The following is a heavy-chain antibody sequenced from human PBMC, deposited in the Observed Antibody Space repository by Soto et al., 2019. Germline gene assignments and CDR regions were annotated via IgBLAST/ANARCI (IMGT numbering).Heavy chain of an antibody. J-gene: IGHJ1*01. CDR3: ARVAAAGTPPQYFQH. CDR1: GFTFSSYW. V-gene: IGHV3-74*01. D-gene: IGHD6-13*01. Sequence: EVQLVESGGGLVQPGGSLRLSCAASGFTFSSYWMHWVRQAPGKGLVWVSRINSDGSSTSYADSVKGRFTISRDNAKNTLYLQMKSLRAEDTAVYYCARVAAAGTPPQYFQHWGQGTLVTVSS. CDR2: INSDGSST.